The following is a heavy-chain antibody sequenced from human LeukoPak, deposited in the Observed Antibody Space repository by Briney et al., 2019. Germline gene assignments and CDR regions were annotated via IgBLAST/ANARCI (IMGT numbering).Heavy chain of an antibody. CDR1: GFTFSTFA. CDR2: IFPSGGEI. D-gene: IGHD3-3*01. CDR3: ARVYYASWSGQPLSQHWLDP. J-gene: IGHJ5*02. Sequence: PGGSLRLSCAASGFTFSTFAMIWVRQPPGKGLEWVSSIFPSGGEIHYADSVRGRFTISRDNSKSTLSLQMNSLRVEDTAIYYCARVYYASWSGQPLSQHWLDPWGQGTLVTVSS. V-gene: IGHV3-23*01.